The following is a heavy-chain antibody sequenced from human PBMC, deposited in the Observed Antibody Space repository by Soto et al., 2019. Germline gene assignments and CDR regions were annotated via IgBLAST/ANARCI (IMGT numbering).Heavy chain of an antibody. CDR1: GFTFSQAW. CDR3: TAGEKCGTYCPPRAF. V-gene: IGHV3-15*07. J-gene: IGHJ4*02. CDR2: IRSQADGGTT. D-gene: IGHD2-15*01. Sequence: EVQLVESGGDLVKPGGSIRLSCAASGFTFSQAWMNWVRQGPGKGLEWVGRIRSQADGGTTDYAAPVKGRFTISRDDASHTLYLLTDGLRIEDTGVDYCTAGEKCGTYCPPRAFWGQGTLVTVSS.